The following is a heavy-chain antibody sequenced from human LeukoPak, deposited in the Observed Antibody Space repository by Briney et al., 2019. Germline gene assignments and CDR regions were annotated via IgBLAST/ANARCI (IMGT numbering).Heavy chain of an antibody. Sequence: ASVKVSCKASGYSFSDYYMHWVRQAPGQGLEWMGWINPKAGGTNSAQKFQGRVTMTTDTSISTAYLELSRLRSDDTAVYYCARDLTTLDYCSGGSCYWFDPWGQGTLVTVSS. CDR2: INPKAGGT. D-gene: IGHD2-15*01. J-gene: IGHJ5*02. CDR3: ARDLTTLDYCSGGSCYWFDP. CDR1: GYSFSDYY. V-gene: IGHV1-2*02.